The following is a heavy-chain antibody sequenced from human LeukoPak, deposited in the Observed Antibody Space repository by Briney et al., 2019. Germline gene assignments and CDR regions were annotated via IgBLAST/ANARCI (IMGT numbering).Heavy chain of an antibody. V-gene: IGHV4-4*07. Sequence: PSETLSLTCTVSGGSISSYYWSWIRQPAGKGLEWIGRIYTSGSTNYNPSLKSRVTMSVDTSKNQFSLKLSSVTAADTAVYYCARDPVTIFGVVIIGVDAFDIWGQGTMVTVSS. J-gene: IGHJ3*02. CDR3: ARDPVTIFGVVIIGVDAFDI. D-gene: IGHD3-3*01. CDR2: IYTSGST. CDR1: GGSISSYY.